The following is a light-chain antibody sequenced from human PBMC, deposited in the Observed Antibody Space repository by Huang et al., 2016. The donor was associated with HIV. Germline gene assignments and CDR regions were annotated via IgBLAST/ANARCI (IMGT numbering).Light chain of an antibody. CDR3: QQYGSSPLT. J-gene: IGKJ4*01. V-gene: IGKV3D-20*01. CDR2: DAS. Sequence: EIVLTQSPATLSLSPGERATLSCGASQSLSSSYLAWYQQKPGLAPRLLIYDASNRATGIPDRFSCSGSGTDFTLTISRLEPEDFAVYYCQQYGSSPLTFGGGTKVEIK. CDR1: QSLSSSY.